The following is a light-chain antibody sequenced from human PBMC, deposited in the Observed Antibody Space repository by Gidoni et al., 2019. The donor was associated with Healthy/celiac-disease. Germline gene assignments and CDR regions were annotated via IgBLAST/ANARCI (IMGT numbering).Light chain of an antibody. J-gene: IGLJ3*02. Sequence: QSVLPQPPSASGTPGHRVTISCSGSSSNIGSNPVNWYQQLPGTAPKLLIYSNNQRPSGVPDRFSGSKSGTSASLAISGLQSEDEADYYCAAWDDSLNGLVFGGGTKLTVL. CDR1: SSNIGSNP. V-gene: IGLV1-44*01. CDR2: SNN. CDR3: AAWDDSLNGLV.